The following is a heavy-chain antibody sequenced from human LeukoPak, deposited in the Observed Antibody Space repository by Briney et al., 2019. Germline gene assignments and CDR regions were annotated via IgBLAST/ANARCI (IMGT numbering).Heavy chain of an antibody. Sequence: LETLSLTCTVSGGSISSYYWSWIRQPPGEGLEWIGYIYYTGSTNYNPSLKSRVTISVDTSKNQFSLKLSSVTAADTAVYYCARSDYGSGSYYFDYWGQGTLVTVSS. V-gene: IGHV4-59*01. J-gene: IGHJ4*02. CDR1: GGSISSYY. D-gene: IGHD3-10*01. CDR3: ARSDYGSGSYYFDY. CDR2: IYYTGST.